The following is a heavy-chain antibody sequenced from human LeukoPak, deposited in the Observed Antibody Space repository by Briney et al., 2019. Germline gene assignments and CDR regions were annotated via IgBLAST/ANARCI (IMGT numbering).Heavy chain of an antibody. Sequence: GGSLRLSCAASEFTFSSSAMPWVRQAPGKGLEWVAVISYDGTNKYYADSVKGRFTISRDNSKNTLYLQMNSLRAEDTAVYYCARAPTRDIAAFDIWGQGTMVTVSS. CDR1: EFTFSSSA. CDR3: ARAPTRDIAAFDI. D-gene: IGHD1/OR15-1a*01. CDR2: ISYDGTNK. J-gene: IGHJ3*02. V-gene: IGHV3-30-3*01.